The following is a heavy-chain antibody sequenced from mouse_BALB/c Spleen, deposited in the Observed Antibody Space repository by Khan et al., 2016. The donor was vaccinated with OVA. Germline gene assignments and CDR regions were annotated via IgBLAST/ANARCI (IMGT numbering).Heavy chain of an antibody. V-gene: IGHV5-6-4*01. D-gene: IGHD2-1*01. CDR2: INSGGSYT. J-gene: IGHJ1*01. CDR1: GFTFSSDT. CDR3: ANGNYGYFDV. Sequence: EVELVESGGGLVKPGGSLKLSCAASGFTFSSDTMSWVRQTPEKRLEWVATINSGGSYTYYPDSVKGRFTISRDNAKNTLYLQMSSLKSEDTAMYSCANGNYGYFDVWGAGTTVTVSS.